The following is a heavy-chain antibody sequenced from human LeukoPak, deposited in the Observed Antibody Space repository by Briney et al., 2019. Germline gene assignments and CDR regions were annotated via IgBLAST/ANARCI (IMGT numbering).Heavy chain of an antibody. CDR1: GFTFSSYE. V-gene: IGHV3-48*03. J-gene: IGHJ4*02. CDR3: AREDVAIAAAFDY. D-gene: IGHD6-13*01. CDR2: ISSSGSTI. Sequence: GGSLRLSCAASGFTFSSYEMNWVRQAPGKGLEWVSYISSSGSTIYYADSVKGRFTISRDNAKNSLYLQMNSLRAEDTAVYYCAREDVAIAAAFDYWGQGTLVTVSS.